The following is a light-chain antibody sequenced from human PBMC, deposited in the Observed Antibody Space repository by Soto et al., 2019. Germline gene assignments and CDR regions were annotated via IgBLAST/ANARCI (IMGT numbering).Light chain of an antibody. Sequence: QSALTQPASVSGSPGQSITLSCTGTSSDVGGYNFVSWYQQYPGKAPKLIIYEVNNRPSGVSNRFSGSKSGNTASLTISGLQTEDEAEYYCSSYSSMSTRVLFGGGSQLTVL. CDR3: SSYSSMSTRVL. J-gene: IGLJ2*01. CDR2: EVN. CDR1: SSDVGGYNF. V-gene: IGLV2-14*01.